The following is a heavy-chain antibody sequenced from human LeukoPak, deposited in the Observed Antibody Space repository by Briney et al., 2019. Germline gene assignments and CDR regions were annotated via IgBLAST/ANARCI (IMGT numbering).Heavy chain of an antibody. CDR1: GFTFDDYA. J-gene: IGHJ4*02. CDR3: ARSREYSSSARYFDY. Sequence: GGSLRLSCAASGFTFDDYAMHWVRQAPGKGLEWVSGISWNSGSIGYADSVKGRFTISRDNARNSLYLQMSSLRAEDMALYYCARSREYSSSARYFDYWGQGTLVTVSS. D-gene: IGHD6-6*01. CDR2: ISWNSGSI. V-gene: IGHV3-9*03.